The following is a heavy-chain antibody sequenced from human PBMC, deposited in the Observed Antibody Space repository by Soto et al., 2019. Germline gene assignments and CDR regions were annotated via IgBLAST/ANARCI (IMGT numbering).Heavy chain of an antibody. CDR2: IYYSGST. Sequence: QVQLQESGPGLVKPSETLSLTCTVSGGSVSSGSYYWSWIRQPPGKGLEWIGYIYYSGSTNYNPSRKSRVTISVDTSKNQFSLKLSSVTAADTAVYYCLGSGRRPYGMDVWGQGTTVTVSS. D-gene: IGHD6-19*01. J-gene: IGHJ6*02. CDR1: GGSVSSGSYY. V-gene: IGHV4-61*01. CDR3: LGSGRRPYGMDV.